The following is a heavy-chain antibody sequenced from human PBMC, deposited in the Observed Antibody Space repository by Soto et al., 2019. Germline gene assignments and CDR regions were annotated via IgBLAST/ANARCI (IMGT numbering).Heavy chain of an antibody. CDR2: IYWDDDK. D-gene: IGHD1-26*01. Sequence: QITLKESGPTLVKPTQTLTLTCTFSGFSLSTSGVAVGWIRQPPGEALEWLALIYWDDDKRYSPSLKSRLTITKDTTKNPVVLTVTNMDPVDTATYYCAHRLRRQHGSYYDYWGQGTLVTVSS. CDR1: GFSLSTSGVA. J-gene: IGHJ4*02. V-gene: IGHV2-5*02. CDR3: AHRLRRQHGSYYDY.